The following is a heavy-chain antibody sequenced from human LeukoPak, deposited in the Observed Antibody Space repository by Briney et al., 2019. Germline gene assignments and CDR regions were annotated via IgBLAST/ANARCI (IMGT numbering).Heavy chain of an antibody. V-gene: IGHV4-4*07. Sequence: SETLSLTCTVSGGSISSYYWSWVRQPAGKGLEWIGRFYIGRNTDYNPSLKSRVIMSVDTSKNQFSLKLTSVTAADTAVYYCARLADNYDTSGYPMDVWGKGTTVTIYS. CDR2: FYIGRNT. J-gene: IGHJ6*03. CDR3: ARLADNYDTSGYPMDV. CDR1: GGSISSYY. D-gene: IGHD3-22*01.